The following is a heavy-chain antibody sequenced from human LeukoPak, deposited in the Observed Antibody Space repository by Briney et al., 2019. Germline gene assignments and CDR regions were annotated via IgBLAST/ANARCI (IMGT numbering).Heavy chain of an antibody. CDR3: ARHRSRSAPDFDY. D-gene: IGHD2-15*01. Sequence: PSQTLSLTCTVSGGSISSGDYYWSWIRQPPGKGLEWIGYIYYSGSTYYNPSLKSRVTISVNTSKNQFSLKLSSVTAADTAVYYCARHRSRSAPDFDYWGQGTLVTVSS. CDR2: IYYSGST. V-gene: IGHV4-30-4*08. J-gene: IGHJ4*02. CDR1: GGSISSGDYY.